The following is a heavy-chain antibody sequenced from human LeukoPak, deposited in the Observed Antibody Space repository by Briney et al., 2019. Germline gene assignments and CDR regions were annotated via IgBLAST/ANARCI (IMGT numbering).Heavy chain of an antibody. Sequence: GGSLRLSCAASGFTFSDYYMSWVRQAPGKGLEWVSYISSSGSTIYYADSVKGRFTISRDNAKNSLYLQMDSLRAEDTAVYYCARDGSGRDSDWFDPWGQGTLVTVSS. CDR3: ARDGSGRDSDWFDP. V-gene: IGHV3-11*01. J-gene: IGHJ5*02. CDR1: GFTFSDYY. D-gene: IGHD3-10*01. CDR2: ISSSGSTI.